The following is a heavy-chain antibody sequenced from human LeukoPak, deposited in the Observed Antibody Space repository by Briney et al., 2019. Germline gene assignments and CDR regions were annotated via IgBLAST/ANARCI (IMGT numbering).Heavy chain of an antibody. CDR3: ARDPSTLFPTDDS. CDR1: GFNFTQYV. Sequence: GWSLRLSCVGSGFNFTQYVRMWVRQAPGKGRDGVATIHPSGSNTHHADSVKGRFNISRDHSKNTLYLQMNSLRVEATDLYSCARDPSTLFPTDDSWGPGTLVAVSS. CDR2: IHPSGSNT. V-gene: IGHV3-23*05. D-gene: IGHD1-14*01. J-gene: IGHJ4*02.